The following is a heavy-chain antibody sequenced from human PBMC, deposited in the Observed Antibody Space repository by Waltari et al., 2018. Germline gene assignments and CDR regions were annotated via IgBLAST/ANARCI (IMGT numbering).Heavy chain of an antibody. CDR1: GFTFSNAW. Sequence: EVQLVESGGGLVKPGGSLRLSCAASGFTFSNAWMTWVRQAPGKGLEWVGRIKNKTDGGTTDYAAPVKGRFTISRDDSKNTLYLQMNSLKTEDTAVYYCTTGFLLLDVWGQGTTVTVSS. CDR3: TTGFLLLDV. V-gene: IGHV3-15*01. CDR2: IKNKTDGGTT. D-gene: IGHD2-15*01. J-gene: IGHJ6*02.